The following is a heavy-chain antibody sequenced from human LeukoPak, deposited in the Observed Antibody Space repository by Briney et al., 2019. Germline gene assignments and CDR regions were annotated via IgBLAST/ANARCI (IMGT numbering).Heavy chain of an antibody. V-gene: IGHV3-30*03. CDR1: GLIFSNYW. Sequence: PGGSLRLSCAASGLIFSNYWMTWVRQAPGKGLEWVADISYDGSNKYYADSVKGRFTISRDNSKNTLYLQMNSLRAEDTAVYYCARDRTGITIFGDLHHWGQGTLVTVSS. D-gene: IGHD3-3*01. CDR2: ISYDGSNK. J-gene: IGHJ1*01. CDR3: ARDRTGITIFGDLHH.